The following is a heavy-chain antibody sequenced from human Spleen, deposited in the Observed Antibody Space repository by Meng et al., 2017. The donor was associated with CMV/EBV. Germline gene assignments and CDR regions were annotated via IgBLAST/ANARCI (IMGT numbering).Heavy chain of an antibody. CDR1: GGTFISSA. Sequence: HVLLVPAAGEVKKSGSLRKVSCKASGGTFISSAISWLRQAPGQGLEWMGGIVPIFGTANYAQKFQGRVTITADESTSTAYMELSSLRYEDTAVYYCARGYYETMGYFDYWGQGTLVTVSS. V-gene: IGHV1-69*12. CDR2: IVPIFGTA. J-gene: IGHJ4*02. CDR3: ARGYYETMGYFDY. D-gene: IGHD3-22*01.